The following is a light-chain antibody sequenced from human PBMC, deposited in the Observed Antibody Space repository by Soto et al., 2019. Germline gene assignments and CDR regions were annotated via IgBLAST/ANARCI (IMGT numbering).Light chain of an antibody. V-gene: IGKV2-28*01. Sequence: DIVMTQSPLSLPVTPGEPASISCKSSKSLLHSNGYNYLDWYLQKPGQSPQLLIYLGSNRASGVPDRFNGSGSGTEFTLKISKVEAYDVGVYYCMQALQTVYTCGQGIKMEIK. CDR3: MQALQTVYT. CDR2: LGS. J-gene: IGKJ2*01. CDR1: KSLLHSNGYNY.